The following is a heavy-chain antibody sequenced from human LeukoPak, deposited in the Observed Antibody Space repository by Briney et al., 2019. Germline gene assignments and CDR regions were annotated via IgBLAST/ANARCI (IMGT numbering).Heavy chain of an antibody. J-gene: IGHJ4*02. CDR2: INHSRST. CDR3: AREHFKRAARQHIDG. V-gene: IGHV4-34*01. D-gene: IGHD6-6*01. Sequence: PSETLSLTRAVYGGSLSGYYWSWIPQPPGKGLERIGEINHSRSTNYNPSLKSRVTISVDTSKIQFHLKLSSVTAADTAVYYCAREHFKRAARQHIDGWGQGTLVTVSS. CDR1: GGSLSGYY.